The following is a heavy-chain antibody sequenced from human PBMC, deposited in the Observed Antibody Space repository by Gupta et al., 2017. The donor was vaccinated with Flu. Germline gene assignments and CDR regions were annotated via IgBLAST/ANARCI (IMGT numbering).Heavy chain of an antibody. D-gene: IGHD4-17*01. V-gene: IGHV1-24*01. Sequence: SMHWVRQAPGKGLEWMGGFDPEDGETIYAQKFQGRVTMTEDTSTDTAYMELSSLRSEDTAVYYCATIADGDYVHIKFDYWGQGTLVTVSS. J-gene: IGHJ4*02. CDR1: S. CDR3: ATIADGDYVHIKFDY. CDR2: FDPEDGET.